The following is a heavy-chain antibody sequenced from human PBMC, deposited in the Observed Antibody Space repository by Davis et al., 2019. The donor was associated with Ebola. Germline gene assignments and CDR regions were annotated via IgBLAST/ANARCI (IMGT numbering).Heavy chain of an antibody. CDR2: INSDGSST. CDR1: GFSISNFY. V-gene: IGHV3-74*01. D-gene: IGHD3-16*02. Sequence: HTGGSLRLSCAASGFSISNFYMSWVRQAPGKGLVWVSRINSDGSSTSYADSVKGRFTISRDNAKNTLYVQMNSLRAEDTAVYYCARDGISEFIDLDYWGQGTLVTVSS. J-gene: IGHJ4*02. CDR3: ARDGISEFIDLDY.